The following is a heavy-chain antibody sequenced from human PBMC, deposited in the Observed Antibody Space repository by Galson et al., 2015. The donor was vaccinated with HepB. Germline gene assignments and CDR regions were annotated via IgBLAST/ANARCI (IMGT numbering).Heavy chain of an antibody. CDR3: ARAYCSSTSCQKQAQKYYYYMDV. CDR1: GGSFSGYY. J-gene: IGHJ6*03. Sequence: SETLSLTCAVYGGSFSGYYWSWIRQPPGKGLEWIGEINHSGSTNYNPSLKSRVTISVDTSKNQFSLKLSSVTAADTAVYYCARAYCSSTSCQKQAQKYYYYMDVWGKGTTVTVSS. D-gene: IGHD2-2*01. V-gene: IGHV4-34*01. CDR2: INHSGST.